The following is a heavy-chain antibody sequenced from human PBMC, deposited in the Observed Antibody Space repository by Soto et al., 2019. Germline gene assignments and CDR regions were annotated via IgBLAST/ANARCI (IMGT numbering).Heavy chain of an antibody. CDR3: ARLVAPGNIDY. V-gene: IGHV5-10-1*01. D-gene: IGHD6-13*01. CDR2: IDPSDSYT. Sequence: GESLKISCKGSGYSFTSYWIGWVRQMPGKGLDWMAKIDPSDSYTVYSPSFQGHVTMSADKSISTAYLQWSSLKASDTAMYYCARLVAPGNIDYWGQGTQVTVSS. J-gene: IGHJ4*02. CDR1: GYSFTSYW.